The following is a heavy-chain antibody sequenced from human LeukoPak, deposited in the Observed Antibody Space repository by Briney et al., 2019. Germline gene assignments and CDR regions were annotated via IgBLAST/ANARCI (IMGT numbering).Heavy chain of an antibody. V-gene: IGHV3-30*02. CDR3: AKDRRWLPEAAEAFDI. Sequence: PGGSLRLSCAASGFSFSTYGMHWVRQAPGKGLEWVAFTRYDGAYKYYADSVEGRFTISRDNSKNTLYLQMNSLRAEDTAVYYCAKDRRWLPEAAEAFDIWGQGTMVTVSS. CDR2: TRYDGAYK. D-gene: IGHD5-24*01. J-gene: IGHJ3*02. CDR1: GFSFSTYG.